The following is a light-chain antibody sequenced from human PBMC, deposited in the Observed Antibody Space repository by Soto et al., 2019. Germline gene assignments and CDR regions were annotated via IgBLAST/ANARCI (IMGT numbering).Light chain of an antibody. CDR3: QQRRNWPLT. CDR2: GAS. CDR1: QSVSSN. J-gene: IGKJ4*01. V-gene: IGKV3-11*01. Sequence: EIVLTQSPATLFFSPGERATLSCRASQSVSSNLAWYQQKPGQAPRLLIYGASNRATGIPARFSGSGSGTDFTLTISSLEPEDFAVYYCQQRRNWPLTFGGGTKVEIK.